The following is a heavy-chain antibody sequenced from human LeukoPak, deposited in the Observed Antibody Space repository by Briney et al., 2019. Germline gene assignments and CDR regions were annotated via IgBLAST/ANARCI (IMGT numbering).Heavy chain of an antibody. CDR3: ARHEEEDGYNAKTFDY. J-gene: IGHJ4*02. Sequence: NPSETLSLTCSVSGGSISTSNYYWGWIRQPPGKGLEWIANIYYSGRTYYNPSLKSRVTISVDTSKNQFSLKLSSVTAADTAVYYCARHEEEDGYNAKTFDYWGQGTLVTVSS. D-gene: IGHD5-24*01. CDR1: GGSISTSNYY. V-gene: IGHV4-39*01. CDR2: IYYSGRT.